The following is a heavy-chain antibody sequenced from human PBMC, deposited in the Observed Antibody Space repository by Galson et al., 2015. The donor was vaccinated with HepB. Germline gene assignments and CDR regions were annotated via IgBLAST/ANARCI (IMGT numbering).Heavy chain of an antibody. CDR2: IIPIFGTA. Sequence: SVKVSCKASGGTFSSYAISWVRQAPGQGLEWMGGIIPIFGTANYAQKFQGRVTITADESTSTAYMELSSLRSEDTAVYYCARDVIAADAFDIWGQGTMVTVSS. J-gene: IGHJ3*02. CDR1: GGTFSSYA. CDR3: ARDVIAADAFDI. V-gene: IGHV1-69*13. D-gene: IGHD6-13*01.